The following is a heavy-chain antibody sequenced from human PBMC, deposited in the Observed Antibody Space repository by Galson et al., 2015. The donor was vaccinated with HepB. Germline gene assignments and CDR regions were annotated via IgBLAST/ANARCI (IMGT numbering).Heavy chain of an antibody. CDR2: ISAYNGNT. D-gene: IGHD1-26*01. CDR3: AAPLYSVGDERVAFDI. Sequence: SVKVSCKASGYTFTSYGISWVRQAPGQGLEWMGWISAYNGNTNYAQKLQGRVTMTTDTSTSTAYMELRSLGSDDTAVYYCAAPLYSVGDERVAFDIWGQGTMVTVSS. J-gene: IGHJ3*02. V-gene: IGHV1-18*04. CDR1: GYTFTSYG.